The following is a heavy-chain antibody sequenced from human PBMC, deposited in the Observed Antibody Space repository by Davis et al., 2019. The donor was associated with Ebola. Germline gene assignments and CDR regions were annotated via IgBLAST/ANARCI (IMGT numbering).Heavy chain of an antibody. CDR1: GYSFTSYW. CDR2: IYPGDSDT. J-gene: IGHJ5*02. CDR3: ARSYLTPAAGIPWFDP. Sequence: GESLKISCKGSGYSFTSYWIGWVRQMPGKGLEWMGIIYPGDSDTRYSPSFQGQVTISADKSISTAYLQWSSLKASDTAMYYCARSYLTPAAGIPWFDPWGQGTLVTVSS. V-gene: IGHV5-51*01. D-gene: IGHD6-13*01.